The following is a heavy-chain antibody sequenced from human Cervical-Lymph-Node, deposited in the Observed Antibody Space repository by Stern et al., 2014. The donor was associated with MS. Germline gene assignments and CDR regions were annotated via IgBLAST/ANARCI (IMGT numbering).Heavy chain of an antibody. CDR1: GFSLSTSGMC. V-gene: IGHV2-70*01. Sequence: QVTLKESGPALVKPTQTLTLTCTFSGFSLSTSGMCVSWIRQPPGKALEXLALIDWDDDKYYSTSLKTRLTISKDTSKNQVVLTMTNMDPVDTATYYCARILAGTTYYYYGMDVWGQGTTVTVSS. CDR2: IDWDDDK. CDR3: ARILAGTTYYYYGMDV. D-gene: IGHD6-19*01. J-gene: IGHJ6*02.